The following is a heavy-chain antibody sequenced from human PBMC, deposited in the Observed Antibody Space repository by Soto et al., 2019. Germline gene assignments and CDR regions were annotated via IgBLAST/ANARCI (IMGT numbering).Heavy chain of an antibody. CDR3: ARGAMANFDY. J-gene: IGHJ4*02. CDR2: FIAMLGTP. CDR1: GGTFGSQG. V-gene: IGHV1-69*13. Sequence: AASVKVSCKASGGTFGSQGIAWVRQAPGQGLEWMGGFIAMLGTPTYAKKVQGRATISADESLTSSYLELRSLRSEDTGVYFCARGAMANFDYWGQGTVVTVSS. D-gene: IGHD5-18*01.